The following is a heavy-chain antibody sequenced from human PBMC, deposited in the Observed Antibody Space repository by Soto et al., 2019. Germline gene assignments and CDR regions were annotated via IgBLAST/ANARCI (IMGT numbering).Heavy chain of an antibody. CDR3: ARDVGGTVTLVAAFDF. Sequence: QVQLLASGPGLVKPSETLSLTCTVSGNSISDYYWSWIRQPPGKGLEWIGYIFHNGNNNSNPSLKRRVTMFVDTSTNQFSLRLSSVTAAATALYYCARDVGGTVTLVAAFDFGCQGTMVTVS. V-gene: IGHV4-59*01. J-gene: IGHJ3*01. D-gene: IGHD4-17*01. CDR1: GNSISDYY. CDR2: IFHNGNN.